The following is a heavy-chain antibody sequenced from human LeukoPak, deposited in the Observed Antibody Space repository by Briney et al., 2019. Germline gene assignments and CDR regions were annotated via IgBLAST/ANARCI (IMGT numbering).Heavy chain of an antibody. Sequence: GGSLRLSCAASGFTFSSYNMNWVRQAPGKGLEWVSSISSSSSYIYYADSVKGRFTTSRDNAKNSLYLQMNSLRAEDTAVYYCARDLGCDSTTCFYLYFDYWGQGTLVTVSS. CDR1: GFTFSSYN. CDR2: ISSSSSYI. J-gene: IGHJ4*02. V-gene: IGHV3-21*01. D-gene: IGHD2-2*01. CDR3: ARDLGCDSTTCFYLYFDY.